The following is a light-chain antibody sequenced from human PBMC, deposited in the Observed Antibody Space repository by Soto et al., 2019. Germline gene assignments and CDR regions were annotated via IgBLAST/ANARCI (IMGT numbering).Light chain of an antibody. V-gene: IGKV1-9*01. CDR1: QGISSY. CDR2: AAS. CDR3: QHLNSYPQT. J-gene: IGKJ5*01. Sequence: DIQLTQSPSFLSASVGDRVTITCRASQGISSYLAWYLQKPGKAPKLLIYAASTLQSGVPSRFSGSGSGTEFTLTISSLQPEDFATYSCQHLNSYPQTFGHGTRLEIK.